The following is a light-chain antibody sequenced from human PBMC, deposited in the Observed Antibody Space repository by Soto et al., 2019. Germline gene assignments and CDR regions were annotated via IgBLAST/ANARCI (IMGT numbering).Light chain of an antibody. CDR3: KQSSTWIT. CDR2: DAS. CDR1: QSVSSY. J-gene: IGKJ5*01. Sequence: IVLTQSPATLCLSPGARATLSCRSSQSVSSYSAWYQQKPGQAPMLLIFDASYRGAGLPASFSGSGSGTAFIITIRRLEPEAFAIYYCKQSSTWITFGQGTRLEIK. V-gene: IGKV3-11*01.